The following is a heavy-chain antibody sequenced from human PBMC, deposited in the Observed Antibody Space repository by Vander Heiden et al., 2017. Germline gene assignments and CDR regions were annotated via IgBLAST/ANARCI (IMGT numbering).Heavy chain of an antibody. CDR3: ARDRVGGTPRSAMDV. D-gene: IGHD1-26*01. CDR2: IKEYGSET. V-gene: IGHV3-7*01. J-gene: IGHJ6*02. CDR1: GFTFSNYW. Sequence: DVQLVVSGRGVGKRGGYVRRVCPASGFTFSNYWMTWVRQAPGKGLELVANIKEYGSETYYVDSVKGLFTISRDNAKNSLYLQMNSLGAEDTAFYYCARDRVGGTPRSAMDVWGQGTTVTVSS.